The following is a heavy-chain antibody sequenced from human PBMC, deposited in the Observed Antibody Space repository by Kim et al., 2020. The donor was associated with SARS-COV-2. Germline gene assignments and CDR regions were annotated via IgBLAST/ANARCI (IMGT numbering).Heavy chain of an antibody. CDR2: ISGDGGST. CDR3: AKVVQWLASSAFDI. Sequence: GGSLRLSCAASGFTFDDYAMHWVRQAPGKGLEWVSLISGDGGSTYYADSVKGRFTHSRDNSKNSLYLQMNSLRTEDTALYYCAKVVQWLASSAFDIWGQGTMVTVSS. D-gene: IGHD6-19*01. J-gene: IGHJ3*02. CDR1: GFTFDDYA. V-gene: IGHV3-43*02.